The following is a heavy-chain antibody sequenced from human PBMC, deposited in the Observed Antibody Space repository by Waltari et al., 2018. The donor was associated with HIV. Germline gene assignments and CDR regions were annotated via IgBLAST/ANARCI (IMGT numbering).Heavy chain of an antibody. CDR3: AKRQKENYRGAFDI. Sequence: QVQLVESGGGVVQPGGSLRLPCAASGFTFSSYGMHWVRQAPGKGLEWVAFRRDEGSNKYYADSGKGRFTISRDNSKNTLYLQMTSLRAEDTAVYYCAKRQKENYRGAFDIWGQGTMVTVSS. J-gene: IGHJ3*02. CDR1: GFTFSSYG. D-gene: IGHD3-10*01. V-gene: IGHV3-30*02. CDR2: RRDEGSNK.